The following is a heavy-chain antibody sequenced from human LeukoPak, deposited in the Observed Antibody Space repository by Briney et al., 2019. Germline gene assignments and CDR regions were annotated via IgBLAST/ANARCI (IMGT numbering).Heavy chain of an antibody. CDR3: ASSAAMRSYYYYMDV. D-gene: IGHD5-18*01. CDR1: GGSISSYY. V-gene: IGHV4-4*09. J-gene: IGHJ6*03. CDR2: IYTSGST. Sequence: SETLSLTCTVSGGSISSYYWSWIRQPPGKGLEWIGYIYTSGSTNYNPSLKCRVTISVDTSKNQFSLKLSSVTAADTAVYYCASSAAMRSYYYYMDVWGKGTTVTVSS.